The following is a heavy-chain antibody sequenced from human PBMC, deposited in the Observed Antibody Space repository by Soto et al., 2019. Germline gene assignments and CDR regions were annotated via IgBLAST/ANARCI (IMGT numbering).Heavy chain of an antibody. Sequence: QVQLQESGPGLVKPSQTLSLTCTVSGGSISSGGYYWSWIRQHPGKGLEWIGYIYYSGSTYYNPSLRSLVTVSVYTSKNQVSLKLSSVTAADTAGYYCGRVGGINWFDPWGQGTLVTVSS. CDR1: GGSISSGGYY. V-gene: IGHV4-31*01. CDR3: GRVGGINWFDP. D-gene: IGHD1-20*01. J-gene: IGHJ5*02. CDR2: IYYSGST.